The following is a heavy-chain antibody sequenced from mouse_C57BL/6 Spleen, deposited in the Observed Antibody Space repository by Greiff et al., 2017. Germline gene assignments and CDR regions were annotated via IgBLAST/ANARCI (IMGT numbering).Heavy chain of an antibody. D-gene: IGHD1-1*01. J-gene: IGHJ2*01. CDR2: IHPSDSDT. Sequence: QVQLQQPGAELVKPGASVKVSCKASGYTFTSYWMHWVKQRPGQGLEWIGRIHPSDSDTNYNQKIKGKATLTVDKSSSTASMQLSSLTSEDSAVYDCAIETTVVATFDYWGQGTTLTVSS. CDR3: AIETTVVATFDY. CDR1: GYTFTSYW. V-gene: IGHV1-74*01.